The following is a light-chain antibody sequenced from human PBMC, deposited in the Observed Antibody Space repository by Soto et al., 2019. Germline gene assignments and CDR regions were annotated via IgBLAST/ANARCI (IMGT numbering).Light chain of an antibody. CDR1: QGIRND. V-gene: IGKV1-17*01. Sequence: DIQVNQSPSSLSASVGDRVTITCRASQGIRNDLAWYQQKPGEAPKRLIYVASSLQSGVPSRFSGSGSGTEFTLTISSLQPEDSATYYCLQHNNYPPITLGQGTRLEIK. J-gene: IGKJ5*01. CDR3: LQHNNYPPIT. CDR2: VAS.